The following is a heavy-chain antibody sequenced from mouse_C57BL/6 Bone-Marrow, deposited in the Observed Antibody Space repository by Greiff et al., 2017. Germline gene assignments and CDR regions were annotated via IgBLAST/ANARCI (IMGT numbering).Heavy chain of an antibody. D-gene: IGHD2-1*01. CDR3: ARSRSGDYGNYYAMDY. J-gene: IGHJ4*01. V-gene: IGHV1-55*01. Sequence: QVQLQQPGAELVKPGASVKMSCKASGYTFTSYWITWVKQRPGQGLEWIGDIYPGSGSTNYNEKFKSKATLTVDTSSSTAYMQLSSLTSEDSAVYYCARSRSGDYGNYYAMDYWGQGTSVTVSS. CDR1: GYTFTSYW. CDR2: IYPGSGST.